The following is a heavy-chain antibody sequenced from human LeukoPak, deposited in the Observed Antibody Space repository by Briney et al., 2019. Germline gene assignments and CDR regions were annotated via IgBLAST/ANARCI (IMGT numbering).Heavy chain of an antibody. CDR3: ARVNYGSATKEDY. J-gene: IGHJ4*02. CDR1: GDSVSSSPYY. V-gene: IGHV4-31*02. Sequence: SETLSLTCSVSGDSVSSSPYYWGWIRQHPGKGLEWIGYIYYSGSAYYNPSLKSRVTISVDTSENQFSLKLSSVAAADTAVYYCARVNYGSATKEDYWGQGTLVTVSS. D-gene: IGHD3-10*01. CDR2: IYYSGSA.